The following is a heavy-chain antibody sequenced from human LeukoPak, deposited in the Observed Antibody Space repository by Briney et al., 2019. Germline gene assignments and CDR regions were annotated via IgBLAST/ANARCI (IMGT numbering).Heavy chain of an antibody. CDR3: ARVWGLRRTLYYFPD. CDR1: GFSISSYY. V-gene: IGHV4-59*13. CDR2: VYYSGTI. J-gene: IGHJ4*02. D-gene: IGHD2/OR15-2a*01. Sequence: PSETLCLTCSVSGFSISSYYLTWIRRPPGKGLEWIGYVYYSGTIDYNPSLKSRVTMSVDTSPNQFSLQLSSVTASDTALYYCARVWGLRRTLYYFPDWGEGTLDTVSS.